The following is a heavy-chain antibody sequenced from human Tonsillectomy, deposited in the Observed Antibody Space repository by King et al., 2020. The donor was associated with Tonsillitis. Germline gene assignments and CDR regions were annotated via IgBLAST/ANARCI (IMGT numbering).Heavy chain of an antibody. J-gene: IGHJ3*02. D-gene: IGHD6-19*01. CDR1: GFTFSSYG. Sequence: VQLVESGGGVVQPGRSLRLSCAASGFTFSSYGMHWVRQAPGKGLEWVVVISYDGSNKYYADSVKGRFTISRDNSKNTLYLQMNSLRAEDTAVYYCAKLRWLANDAFDIWGQGTMVTVSS. CDR2: ISYDGSNK. V-gene: IGHV3-30*18. CDR3: AKLRWLANDAFDI.